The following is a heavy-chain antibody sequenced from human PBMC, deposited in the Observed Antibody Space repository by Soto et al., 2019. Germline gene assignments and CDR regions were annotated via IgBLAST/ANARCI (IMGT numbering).Heavy chain of an antibody. D-gene: IGHD1-26*01. CDR1: RFTFSSYW. CDR2: INSDGSST. V-gene: IGHV3-74*01. J-gene: IGHJ6*02. CDR3: ARRREGYYYCLDV. Sequence: PGGSLRLSCAASRFTFSSYWMYWVRQAPGKGLVWVSRINSDGSSTRYADSVKDRFSISRDNSKSTLYLQMNTLRAEDTAVYYCARRREGYYYCLDVWGQGTTVTVSS.